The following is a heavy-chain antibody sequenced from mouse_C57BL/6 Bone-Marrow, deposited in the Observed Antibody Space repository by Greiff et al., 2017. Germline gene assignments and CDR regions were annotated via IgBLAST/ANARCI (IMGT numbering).Heavy chain of an antibody. CDR3: ARVELDYDDLAY. D-gene: IGHD2-4*01. CDR1: GYTFTSYG. Sequence: QVQLQQSGAELARPGASVKLSCKASGYTFTSYGISWVKQRTGQGLEWIGEIYPRSGNTYYNEKFKGKATLTADKSSSTAYMELRSLTSEDSAVYFCARVELDYDDLAYWGQGTALTVSS. CDR2: IYPRSGNT. J-gene: IGHJ2*01. V-gene: IGHV1-81*01.